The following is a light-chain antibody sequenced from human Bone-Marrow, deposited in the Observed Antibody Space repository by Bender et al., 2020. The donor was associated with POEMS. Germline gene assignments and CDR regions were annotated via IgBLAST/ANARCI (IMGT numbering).Light chain of an antibody. J-gene: IGLJ2*01. CDR2: EVT. CDR1: SSDIGGYNF. CDR3: SSYNSIGTLVL. Sequence: QSALTQPASVSGSPGQSITISCTGTSSDIGGYNFVSWYQPHPGKAPKLLIFEVTNRPPGVSYRFSAYKSGNTASLTISGLQAEDEAHYYCSSYNSIGTLVLFGGGTKLDVL. V-gene: IGLV2-14*03.